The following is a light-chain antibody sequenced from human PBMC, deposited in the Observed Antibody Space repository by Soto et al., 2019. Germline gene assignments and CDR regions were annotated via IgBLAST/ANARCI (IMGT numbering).Light chain of an antibody. CDR2: DVN. V-gene: IGLV2-14*01. J-gene: IGLJ7*01. CDR3: SSYTGSSTFV. Sequence: QPASVSGSPGQSITISCTGTSSDVGGYDYVSWYQQLPGKAPKLLIYDVNNRPSGVSHRFSGSKSGNTASLTISGLQAEDEADYYCSSYTGSSTFVFGTGTQLTVL. CDR1: SSDVGGYDY.